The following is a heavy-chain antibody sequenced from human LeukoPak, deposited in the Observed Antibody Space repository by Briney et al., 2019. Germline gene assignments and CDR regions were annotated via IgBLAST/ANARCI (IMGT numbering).Heavy chain of an antibody. CDR1: GFTFSSYA. Sequence: HPGGSLRLSCAASGFTFSSYAMSWVRQAPGEGLEWVSAISGSGGSTYYADSVKGRFTISRDNSKNTLYLQMNSLRAEDTAVYYCAKDPRYCSSTSCHGFDPWGQGTLVTVSS. CDR3: AKDPRYCSSTSCHGFDP. CDR2: ISGSGGST. J-gene: IGHJ5*02. V-gene: IGHV3-23*01. D-gene: IGHD2-2*01.